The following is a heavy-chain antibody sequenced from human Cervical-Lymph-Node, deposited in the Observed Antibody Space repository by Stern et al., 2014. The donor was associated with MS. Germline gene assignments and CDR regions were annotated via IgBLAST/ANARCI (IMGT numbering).Heavy chain of an antibody. CDR3: ARASYGSGSYYSSYYYYGMDV. D-gene: IGHD3-10*01. Sequence: QVQLEESGSELKKPGASVKVSCKASGYTFTSYAMNWVRQAPGQGLEWMGWINTTTGNPTYAQGFTGRFVFSLDPSVSTAYLQISSLKAEDTAVYYCARASYGSGSYYSSYYYYGMDVWGQGTTVTVSS. CDR2: INTTTGNP. CDR1: GYTFTSYA. J-gene: IGHJ6*02. V-gene: IGHV7-4-1*02.